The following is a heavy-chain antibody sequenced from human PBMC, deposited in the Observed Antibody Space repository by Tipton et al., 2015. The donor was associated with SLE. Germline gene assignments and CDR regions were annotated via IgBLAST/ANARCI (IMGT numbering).Heavy chain of an antibody. CDR3: ARGWAFSSTWSYFDL. CDR2: IYTSGST. CDR1: GGSISSGSYY. Sequence: LRLSCTVSGGSISSGSYYWSWIRQPAGKGLEWIGHIYTSGSTNHNPSLKSRVTISLDTSKNQFSLKLSSVTAADTAVYYCARGWAFSSTWSYFDLWGRGTLVTVSS. V-gene: IGHV4-61*09. J-gene: IGHJ2*01. D-gene: IGHD6-13*01.